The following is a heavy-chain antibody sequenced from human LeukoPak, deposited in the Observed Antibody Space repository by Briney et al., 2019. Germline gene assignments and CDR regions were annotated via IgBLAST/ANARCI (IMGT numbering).Heavy chain of an antibody. J-gene: IGHJ4*02. CDR1: GFTFSSYA. D-gene: IGHD2-2*02. V-gene: IGHV3-7*03. CDR2: IKRDGGDK. Sequence: GRSLRLSCAASGFTFSSYAMHWVRQAPGKGLEWVANIKRDGGDKYYVDSVKGRFSISRDNAKNSLYLHMNSLRAEDTAVYYCARGDEYTTSPWGQGTLVTVSS. CDR3: ARGDEYTTSP.